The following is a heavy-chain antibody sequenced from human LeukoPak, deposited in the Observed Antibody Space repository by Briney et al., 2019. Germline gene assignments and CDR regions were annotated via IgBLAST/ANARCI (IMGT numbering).Heavy chain of an antibody. CDR2: ISGSGDNT. D-gene: IGHD1-26*01. J-gene: IGHJ4*02. V-gene: IGHV3-23*01. Sequence: GGSLRPSCAASGFTFSSYAMSWVRQAPRKGLEWVSGISGSGDNTYYADSVKGRFTISRDNSKSTLYLQMNSLTAEDTAVYYCAREVSGSYYAFDYWGQGTLVTVSS. CDR1: GFTFSSYA. CDR3: AREVSGSYYAFDY.